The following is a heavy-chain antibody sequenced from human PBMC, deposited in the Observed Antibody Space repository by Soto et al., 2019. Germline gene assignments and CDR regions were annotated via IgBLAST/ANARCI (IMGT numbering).Heavy chain of an antibody. J-gene: IGHJ4*02. V-gene: IGHV4-34*01. Sequence: SETLSLTCAVYGGSFSGYYWSWIRQPPGKGLEWIGEINHSGSTNYNPSIKSRVTISVDTSKNQFSQKLSSVTAADTAVYYCARGRVPGRTSGYWGQGTLVTVSS. CDR3: ARGRVPGRTSGY. D-gene: IGHD1-26*01. CDR2: INHSGST. CDR1: GGSFSGYY.